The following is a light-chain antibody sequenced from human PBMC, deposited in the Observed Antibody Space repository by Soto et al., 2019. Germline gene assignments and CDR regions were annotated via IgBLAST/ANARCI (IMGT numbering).Light chain of an antibody. Sequence: QSALTQPASVSGSPGQSITISCTGTSSDVGAYTLVSWYQQHPDKVPKLMIFDVSRRPSGVSDRFSGSKSGNTASLTISGLQPEDEADYYCSSYTSRSTHVFGSGTKLTVL. CDR1: SSDVGAYTL. CDR2: DVS. V-gene: IGLV2-14*03. CDR3: SSYTSRSTHV. J-gene: IGLJ1*01.